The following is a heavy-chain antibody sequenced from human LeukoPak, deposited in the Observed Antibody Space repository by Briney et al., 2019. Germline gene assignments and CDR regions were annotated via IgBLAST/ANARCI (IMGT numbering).Heavy chain of an antibody. Sequence: SETLSLTCTVSGGSISSHYWSWLRQPPGKGLEWIGYIYYSGSTNYNPSLKSRVTISVDTSKNQFSLKLSSVTAADTAVYYCARDRDGTGYMDVWGKGTTVTVSS. V-gene: IGHV4-59*11. CDR2: IYYSGST. CDR1: GGSISSHY. J-gene: IGHJ6*03. CDR3: ARDRDGTGYMDV.